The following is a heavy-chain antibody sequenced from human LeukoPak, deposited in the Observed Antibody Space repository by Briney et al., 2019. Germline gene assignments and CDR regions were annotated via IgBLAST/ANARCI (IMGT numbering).Heavy chain of an antibody. J-gene: IGHJ4*02. CDR1: GFTFSSYA. Sequence: GGSLRLSCAASGFTFSSYAMSWVRQAPGKGLEWVSAISGSGGSTYYADSVKGRFTISRDNSKNTLYLQMNSLRAEDTAVYHCAKSNDFWSGYPEYYFDYWGQGTLVTVSS. V-gene: IGHV3-23*01. D-gene: IGHD3-3*01. CDR3: AKSNDFWSGYPEYYFDY. CDR2: ISGSGGST.